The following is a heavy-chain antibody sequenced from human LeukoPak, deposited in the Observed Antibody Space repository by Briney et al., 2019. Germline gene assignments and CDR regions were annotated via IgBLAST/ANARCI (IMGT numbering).Heavy chain of an antibody. V-gene: IGHV3-11*01. CDR1: GFTIRDYY. CDR2: ISNSGSII. J-gene: IGHJ4*02. Sequence: PGGSLRLSCAASGFTIRDYYMSWIRQAPGKGLEWVSSISNSGSIIFYADPVKGRFTISRDNAKNSLYLQMNSLRAEDTAVYYCARDSYGITGTLGLCGQGTLVTVSS. D-gene: IGHD1-7*01. CDR3: ARDSYGITGTLGL.